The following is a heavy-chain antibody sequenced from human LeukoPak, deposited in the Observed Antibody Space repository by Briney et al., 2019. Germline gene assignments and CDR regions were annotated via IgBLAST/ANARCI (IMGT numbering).Heavy chain of an antibody. CDR2: IYQSGST. Sequence: TSGTLSLTCAVSGGSISSGHWWSWVRQLRMKGLEWIGEIYQSGSTNYNPSLNSRVTISVDKSKNQFSLKLTSVTAADTAVYYCARGISPGSGWFFNIWGQGTVVSVSS. J-gene: IGHJ3*02. V-gene: IGHV4-4*02. CDR3: ARGISPGSGWFFNI. D-gene: IGHD6-19*01. CDR1: GGSISSGHW.